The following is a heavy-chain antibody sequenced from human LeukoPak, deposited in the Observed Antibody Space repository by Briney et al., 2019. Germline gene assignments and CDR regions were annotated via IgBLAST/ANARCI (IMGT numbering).Heavy chain of an antibody. J-gene: IGHJ4*02. CDR3: AREYTAMAFDY. CDR1: GFSFSNDS. D-gene: IGHD5-18*01. Sequence: GGSLRLSCAASGFSFSNDSMNWVRQPPGKGLEWVPSISSSSKYIYYADSVKGRFTISRDNAKNSLYLQMNNLRAEDSAVYYCAREYTAMAFDYWAQGTLVTVSS. CDR2: ISSSSKYI. V-gene: IGHV3-21*01.